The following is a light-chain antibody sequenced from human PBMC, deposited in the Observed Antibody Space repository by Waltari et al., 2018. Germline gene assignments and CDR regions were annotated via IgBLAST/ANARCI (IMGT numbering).Light chain of an antibody. CDR2: EVS. V-gene: IGLV2-14*01. J-gene: IGLJ3*02. Sequence: QSALTQPASVSGSPGQSIPISCTGTSSDVGGYNYASWYQQHPGKAPNPRIYEVSNRTSGVSNRFSGSKSGNTASLTISGLQAEDEADYYCNSYTTSSTWVFGGGTKLTVL. CDR1: SSDVGGYNY. CDR3: NSYTTSSTWV.